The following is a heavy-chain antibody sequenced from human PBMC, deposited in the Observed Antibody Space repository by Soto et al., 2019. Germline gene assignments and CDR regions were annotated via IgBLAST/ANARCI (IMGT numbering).Heavy chain of an antibody. D-gene: IGHD3-16*01. J-gene: IGHJ4*02. CDR1: GFSLSTTRVA. CDR3: APIVEGRLGDYFDY. CDR2: IYWYDDK. V-gene: IGHV2-5*01. Sequence: QITLKESGPTLVKPTQTLTLTCTFSGFSLSTTRVAVGWIRQPPGKALERLALIYWYDDKRNSPFLKSRLTITKDTSKNQEVLTLAKMDPLDTETCYCAPIVEGRLGDYFDYWGQATMGTVSS.